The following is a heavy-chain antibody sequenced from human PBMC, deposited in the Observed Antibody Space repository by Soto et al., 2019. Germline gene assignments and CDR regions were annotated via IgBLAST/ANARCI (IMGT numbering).Heavy chain of an antibody. CDR1: GGSISSSSYY. CDR3: ARHRVPPDTMVRHDWFDP. V-gene: IGHV4-39*01. CDR2: IYYSGST. J-gene: IGHJ5*02. D-gene: IGHD3-10*01. Sequence: QLQLQESGPGLVKPSETLSLTCTVSGGSISSSSYYWGWIRQPPGKGLEWIGSIYYSGSTYYNPSLKSRVTISVDTSKNQFSLKLSSVTAADTAVYYCARHRVPPDTMVRHDWFDPWGQGTLVTVSS.